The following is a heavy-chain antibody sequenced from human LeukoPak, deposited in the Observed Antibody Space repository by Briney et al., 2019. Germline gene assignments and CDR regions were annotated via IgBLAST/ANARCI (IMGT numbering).Heavy chain of an antibody. J-gene: IGHJ4*02. CDR1: GFTFSSYG. CDR2: IWYDGSNK. Sequence: GGSLRFSCAASGFTFSSYGMHWVRQAPGKGLEWVAVIWYDGSNKYYADSVKGRFTISRDNSKNTLYLQMNSLRAEDTAVYYCASGRLLWFGESYYFDYWGQGTLVTVSS. CDR3: ASGRLLWFGESYYFDY. D-gene: IGHD3-10*01. V-gene: IGHV3-33*01.